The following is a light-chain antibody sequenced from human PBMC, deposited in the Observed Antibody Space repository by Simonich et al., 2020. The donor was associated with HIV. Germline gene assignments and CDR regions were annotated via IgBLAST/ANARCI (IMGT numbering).Light chain of an antibody. Sequence: EVVMTQFPATLSVSPGERATLSCRASQSLNSNLAWYQQTPGQTPRLLIYGASTRATGIPARFSGSGSGTEFTLTISSLQTEDVAVYYCQQYYRTPLTFGGGTKVEIK. V-gene: IGKV3-15*01. J-gene: IGKJ4*01. CDR1: QSLNSN. CDR3: QQYYRTPLT. CDR2: GAS.